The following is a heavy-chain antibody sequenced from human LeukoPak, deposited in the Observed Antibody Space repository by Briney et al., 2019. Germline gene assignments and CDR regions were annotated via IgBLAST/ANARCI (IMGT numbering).Heavy chain of an antibody. CDR3: ARQAGYYYDSSGPLDY. D-gene: IGHD3-22*01. J-gene: IGHJ4*02. V-gene: IGHV5-51*01. Sequence: GASLKISCKGSGYRFTSYWIGWVRQMPGKGLEWMGIIYPGDSDTRYSPSVQGQVTISADKSISTASLQWSSLEASATPMHYCARQAGYYYDSSGPLDYWGKGTLVTDSS. CDR1: GYRFTSYW. CDR2: IYPGDSDT.